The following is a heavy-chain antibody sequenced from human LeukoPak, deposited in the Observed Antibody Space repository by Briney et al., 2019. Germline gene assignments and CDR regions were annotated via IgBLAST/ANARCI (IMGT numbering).Heavy chain of an antibody. CDR3: ARDGAGYCSGGSCYSHFFWGWYAFDI. D-gene: IGHD2-15*01. CDR2: IKQDGSEK. J-gene: IGHJ3*02. CDR1: GFTFSSYW. V-gene: IGHV3-7*01. Sequence: GGSLRLSCAASGFTFSSYWMSWVRQAPGKGLEWVANIKQDGSEKYYVDSVKGRFTISRDNAKNSLYLQMNSLRAEDTAVYYCARDGAGYCSGGSCYSHFFWGWYAFDIWGERTMVTVSS.